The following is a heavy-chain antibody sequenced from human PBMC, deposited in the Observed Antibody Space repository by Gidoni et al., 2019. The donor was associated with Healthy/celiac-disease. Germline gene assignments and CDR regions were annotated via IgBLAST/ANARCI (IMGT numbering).Heavy chain of an antibody. D-gene: IGHD6-19*01. V-gene: IGHV1-24*01. CDR2: FDPEDGET. CDR1: GYTLTELS. CDR3: ATDLYGSGWYGSDY. J-gene: IGHJ4*02. Sequence: QVQLVQSGAEVKSPGASVNVSCKVSGYTLTELSMPWVRQAPGKGLEWMGGFDPEDGETIYAQKFQGRVTMTEDTSTDTAYMELSSLRSEDTAVYYCATDLYGSGWYGSDYWGQGTLVTVSS.